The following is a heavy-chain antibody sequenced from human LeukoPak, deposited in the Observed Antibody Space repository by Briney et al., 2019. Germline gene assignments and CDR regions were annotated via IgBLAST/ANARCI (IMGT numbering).Heavy chain of an antibody. D-gene: IGHD1-14*01. J-gene: IGHJ4*02. CDR3: AKSVGNRFDY. CDR2: ISAGGDGT. CDR1: GLTFSSYA. V-gene: IGHV3-23*01. Sequence: PGGSLRLSCAASGLTFSSYAMSWVRQAPGKGLEWVSTISAGGDGTYYADSVKGRFTISRDNSKNTLYLQMNSLRGEDTAVYYCAKSVGNRFDYWGQGTLVTVSS.